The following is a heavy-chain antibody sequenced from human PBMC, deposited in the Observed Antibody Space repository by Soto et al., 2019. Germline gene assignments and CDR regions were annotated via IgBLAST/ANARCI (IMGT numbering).Heavy chain of an antibody. CDR3: AKDTQTHAVAAAILRQHTYYGMDG. J-gene: IGHJ6*01. CDR2: ISGSGGSS. CDR1: GFTFKNYA. D-gene: IGHD2-2*01. Sequence: EVQLLESGGGLAQPGGSLRLSCEASGFTFKNYAMSWVRQAPGKGLEWISIISGSGGSSFYADSVKGRFTISRDNSKNTLFLHMNSLRVDDTAVFFCAKDTQTHAVAAAILRQHTYYGMDGWGQGTAVTVSS. V-gene: IGHV3-23*01.